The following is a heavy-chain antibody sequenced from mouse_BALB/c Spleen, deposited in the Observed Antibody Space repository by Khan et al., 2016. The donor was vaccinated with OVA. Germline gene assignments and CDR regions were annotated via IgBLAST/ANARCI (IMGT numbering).Heavy chain of an antibody. J-gene: IGHJ3*01. CDR1: GFSLNNYS. D-gene: IGHD2-4*01. Sequence: QVQLKQSGPGLVQPSQSLSITCTVSGFSLNNYSVHWVRQSPGKGLEWLGVIWSAGSTDYNAAFISRLTISKDISGSQGFFKRNRLQANDTAIYYCARRGYDYGRGALFAYWGQGTLVTVSA. CDR3: ARRGYDYGRGALFAY. V-gene: IGHV2-2*02. CDR2: IWSAGST.